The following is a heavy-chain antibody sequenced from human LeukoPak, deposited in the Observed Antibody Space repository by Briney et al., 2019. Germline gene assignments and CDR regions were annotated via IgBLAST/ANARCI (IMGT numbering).Heavy chain of an antibody. CDR2: INHSGST. J-gene: IGHJ4*02. CDR1: GGSFSGYY. CDR3: ARGTYYYGSGI. V-gene: IGHV4-34*01. Sequence: SETLSLTCAVYGGSFSGYYWSWIRQPPGKGLEWIGEINHSGSTNYNPSLKSRVTISVDTSKNQFSLKLSSVTAADTAVYYYARGTYYYGSGIWGQGTLVTVSS. D-gene: IGHD3-10*01.